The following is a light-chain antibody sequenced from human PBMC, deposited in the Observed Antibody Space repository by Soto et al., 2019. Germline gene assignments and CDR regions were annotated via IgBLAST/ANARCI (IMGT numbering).Light chain of an antibody. CDR2: TND. Sequence: QSVLTQPPSASGTPGQRVTISCSGSSSNIGRNTVHWYQQPPGTAPNVLIYTNDKRPSGVPDRFSGSKSGTSASLAISGLRSGDEADYYCAAGDDSLKGHVFGTGTKVTV. V-gene: IGLV1-44*01. CDR1: SSNIGRNT. J-gene: IGLJ1*01. CDR3: AAGDDSLKGHV.